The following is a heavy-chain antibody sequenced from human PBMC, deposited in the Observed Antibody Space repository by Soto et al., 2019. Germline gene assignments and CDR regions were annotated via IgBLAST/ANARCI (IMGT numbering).Heavy chain of an antibody. V-gene: IGHV1-2*04. CDR2: INPNSGGT. D-gene: IGHD6-6*01. CDR3: ARSRRSSSSRGDYYYGMDV. Sequence: ASVKVSCKASGYTFTGYYIHWVRQAPGQGLEWMGWINPNSGGTNYAQKFQGWVTMTRDTSISTAYMELSRLRSDDTAVYYCARSRRSSSSRGDYYYGMDVWGQGTTVTVSS. CDR1: GYTFTGYY. J-gene: IGHJ6*02.